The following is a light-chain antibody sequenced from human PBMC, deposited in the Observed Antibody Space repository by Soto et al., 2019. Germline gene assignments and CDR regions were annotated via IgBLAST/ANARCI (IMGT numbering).Light chain of an antibody. CDR3: QQYNSYWT. V-gene: IGKV1-5*03. J-gene: IGKJ1*01. Sequence: DIPMTQSPSTLSASPGDRATITCRGSQSISGWLGWYQQKPGKAPKLLISTASSLASGVPSRFSGSGSGTEFTLTISSLQPDDFATYYCQQYNSYWTFGQGTKVDIK. CDR2: TAS. CDR1: QSISGW.